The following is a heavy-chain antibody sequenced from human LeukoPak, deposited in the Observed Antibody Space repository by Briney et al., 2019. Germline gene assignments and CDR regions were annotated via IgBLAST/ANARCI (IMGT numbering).Heavy chain of an antibody. D-gene: IGHD3-10*01. V-gene: IGHV3-15*01. CDR2: IRSKTDYGTT. J-gene: IGHJ3*02. CDR3: TTRELRYYGSGTYPVAFDI. Sequence: PGGSLRLSCAASGFTFGNAWMSWVRQAPGKGLEWVGRIRSKTDYGTTDYAAPVKGRFTVSRDDSIHTLYLQMHSLKTEDTAVYYCTTRELRYYGSGTYPVAFDIWGQGTMVTVSS. CDR1: GFTFGNAW.